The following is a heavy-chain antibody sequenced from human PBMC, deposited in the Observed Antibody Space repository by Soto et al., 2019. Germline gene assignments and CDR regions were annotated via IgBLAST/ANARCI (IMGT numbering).Heavy chain of an antibody. CDR2: INHSGST. D-gene: IGHD4-17*01. CDR1: GGSFSGYY. Sequence: PSETLSLTCAVYGGSFSGYYWSWIRQPPGKGLEWIGEINHSGSTDYNPSLKSRVTISLDTSKNQFSLKLSSVTAADTAVYYCALSRRTTVTTYSGRLWDIWGQGTMVTVSS. J-gene: IGHJ3*02. CDR3: ALSRRTTVTTYSGRLWDI. V-gene: IGHV4-34*01.